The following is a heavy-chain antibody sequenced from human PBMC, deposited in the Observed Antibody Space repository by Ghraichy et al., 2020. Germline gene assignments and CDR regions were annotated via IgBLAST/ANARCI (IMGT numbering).Heavy chain of an antibody. J-gene: IGHJ3*02. D-gene: IGHD3-22*01. V-gene: IGHV4-59*01. CDR3: ARIYYESSGYYYVRDAFDI. Sequence: SETLSLTCTVSGGSISSYYWSWIRQPPGKGLEWIGYIYYSGTTNYNPSLKSRVTISADTSKNQFSLKLSSVTAADTAVYYCARIYYESSGYYYVRDAFDIWGKGTMVTVSS. CDR2: IYYSGTT. CDR1: GGSISSYY.